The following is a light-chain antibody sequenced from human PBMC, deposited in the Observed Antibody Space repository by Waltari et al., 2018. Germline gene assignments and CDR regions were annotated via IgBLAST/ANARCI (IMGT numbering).Light chain of an antibody. J-gene: IGKJ2*01. CDR3: QQYYSTPQT. CDR1: QSVLSSSDNENY. V-gene: IGKV4-1*01. Sequence: DIVMTQSPDSLAVSLGERATINCGSSQSVLSSSDNENYLAWYQQKPGQPPNLLIYWASTRESGVPDRFSGGGSGTDFTLTISSLQAEDVAVYYCQQYYSTPQTFGQGTKLEIK. CDR2: WAS.